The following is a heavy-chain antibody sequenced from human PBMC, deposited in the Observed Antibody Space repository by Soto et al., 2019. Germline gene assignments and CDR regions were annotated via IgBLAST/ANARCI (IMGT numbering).Heavy chain of an antibody. CDR3: ANVKVPAAMPSDYFDY. Sequence: PGGSLRLSCAASGFTFSSYAMSWVRQAPGKGLEWVSAISGSGGSTYYADSVKGRFTISRDNSKNTLYLQMNSLRAEDTAVYYCANVKVPAAMPSDYFDYWGQGTLVTAPQ. V-gene: IGHV3-23*01. J-gene: IGHJ4*02. D-gene: IGHD2-2*01. CDR2: ISGSGGST. CDR1: GFTFSSYA.